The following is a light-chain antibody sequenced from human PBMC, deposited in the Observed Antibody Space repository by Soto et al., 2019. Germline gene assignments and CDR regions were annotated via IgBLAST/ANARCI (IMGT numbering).Light chain of an antibody. J-gene: IGLJ1*01. CDR1: NSKFASYS. V-gene: IGLV1-40*01. Sequence: LKHPPSVFWTPGRRGTISLPGENSKFASYSVHWYQQLPGGAPKLLIFDNTNRPSGVPDRFSGSKSGTSASLAITGLQAEDEADYYCQSYDNSLTDYYVFGTGTKVTVL. CDR2: DNT. CDR3: QSYDNSLTDYYV.